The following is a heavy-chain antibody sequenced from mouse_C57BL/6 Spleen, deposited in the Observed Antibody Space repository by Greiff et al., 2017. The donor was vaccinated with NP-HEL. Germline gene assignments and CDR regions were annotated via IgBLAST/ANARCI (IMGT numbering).Heavy chain of an antibody. CDR1: GYTFTSYW. CDR2: IYPGSGST. CDR3: ARRTGYYAMDY. D-gene: IGHD4-1*01. J-gene: IGHJ4*01. Sequence: QVQLQQSGAELVKPGASVKMSCKASGYTFTSYWITWVKQRPGQGLEWIGDIYPGSGSTNYNEKFKSKATLTVDTSSSTAYMQLSSLTSEDSAVYYCARRTGYYAMDYWGQGTSVTVSS. V-gene: IGHV1-55*01.